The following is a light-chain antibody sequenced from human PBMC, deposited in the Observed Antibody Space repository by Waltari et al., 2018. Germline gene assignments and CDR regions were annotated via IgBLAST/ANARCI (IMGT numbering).Light chain of an antibody. CDR3: QQYHKWPLT. CDR1: QRISISH. Sequence: EIVMTQSPGTLSLSPGERATLPCRASQRISISHLAWHQRKPGQPPRLLIYGTSIRASGIPARFSGSGYETEFTLTISSLQSEDSAVYYCQQYHKWPLTFGPGTKLEIK. J-gene: IGKJ3*01. V-gene: IGKV3-15*01. CDR2: GTS.